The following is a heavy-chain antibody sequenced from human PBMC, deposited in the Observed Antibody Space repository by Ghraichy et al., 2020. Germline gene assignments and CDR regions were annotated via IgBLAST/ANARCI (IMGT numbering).Heavy chain of an antibody. V-gene: IGHV3-53*01. CDR1: GFTVSSNY. J-gene: IGHJ4*02. CDR3: ARGVVTTATLLDY. D-gene: IGHD4-17*01. Sequence: GGSLRLSCAASGFTVSSNYMSWVRQAPGKGLEWVSVIYSGGSTYYADSVKGRFTISSDNSKNTLYLHLNSLRAEDTAVYYCARGVVTTATLLDYWGQGTVVTVSS. CDR2: IYSGGST.